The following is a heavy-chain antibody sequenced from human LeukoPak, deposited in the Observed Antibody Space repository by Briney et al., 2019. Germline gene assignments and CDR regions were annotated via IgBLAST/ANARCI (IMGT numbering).Heavy chain of an antibody. J-gene: IGHJ6*02. CDR1: GFTFSSYW. CDR2: INSDGSTT. Sequence: GGSLRLSCAASGFTFSSYWMHWVRQVPGKGLVWVSRINSDGSTTTYADSVNGRFTVSRDNAKNTLYLQMNSLRAEDTAVYYCAKGRSIDSRYTMDVWGQGTTVTVSS. V-gene: IGHV3-74*01. D-gene: IGHD2-2*01. CDR3: AKGRSIDSRYTMDV.